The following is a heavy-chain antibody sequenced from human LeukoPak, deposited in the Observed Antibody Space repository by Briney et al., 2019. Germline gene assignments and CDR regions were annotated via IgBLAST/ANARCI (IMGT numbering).Heavy chain of an antibody. J-gene: IGHJ5*02. CDR3: ARVGGYSSSWYGGTDWFDP. CDR2: IYHSGST. V-gene: IGHV4-4*02. Sequence: SETLSLTCAVSGGSISSSNWWSWVRQPPGKGLEWLGEIYHSGSTNYNPSLKSRVTISVDKSKNQFSLKLSSVTAADTAVYYCARVGGYSSSWYGGTDWFDPWGQGTLVTVSS. CDR1: GGSISSSNW. D-gene: IGHD6-13*01.